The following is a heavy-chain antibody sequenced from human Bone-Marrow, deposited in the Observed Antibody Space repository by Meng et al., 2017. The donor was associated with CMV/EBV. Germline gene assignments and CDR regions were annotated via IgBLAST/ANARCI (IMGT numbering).Heavy chain of an antibody. D-gene: IGHD6-13*01. CDR2: ISSSSSYI. V-gene: IGHV3-21*04. CDR1: GSTFSSYS. Sequence: GESLKISCAASGSTFSSYSMNWVRQAPGKGLEWVSSISSSSSYIYYADSVKGRFTISRDNSKNTLYLQMNSLRAEDTAVYYCAKGALAAAGLIDYWGQGTLVTVSS. J-gene: IGHJ4*02. CDR3: AKGALAAAGLIDY.